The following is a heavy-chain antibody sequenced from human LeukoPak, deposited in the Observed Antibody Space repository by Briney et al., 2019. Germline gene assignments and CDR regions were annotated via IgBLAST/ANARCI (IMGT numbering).Heavy chain of an antibody. J-gene: IGHJ6*04. D-gene: IGHD3-3*01. V-gene: IGHV4-39*07. Sequence: SETLSLTCTVSGGSISSSSYYWGWIRQPPGKGLEWIGSIYYSGSTYYNPSLKGRVTISVDTSKNQFSLKLSSVTAADTAVYYCARAPPRAYDFWSGSPEDVWGKGTTVTVSS. CDR2: IYYSGST. CDR1: GGSISSSSYY. CDR3: ARAPPRAYDFWSGSPEDV.